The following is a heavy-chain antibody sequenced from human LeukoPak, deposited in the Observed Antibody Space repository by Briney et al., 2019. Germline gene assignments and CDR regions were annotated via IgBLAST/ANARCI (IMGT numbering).Heavy chain of an antibody. CDR1: GFTFSSYS. CDR3: ARGSGSYEKAFDY. V-gene: IGHV3-48*01. CDR2: ISSPDTTT. J-gene: IGHJ4*02. Sequence: GGSLRLSCAASGFTFSSYSMNWVRQAPGKGLEWVSYISSPDTTTYYADSVKGRFTISRDNSKNTLYLQMNSLRAEDTAVYYCARGSGSYEKAFDYWGQGTLVTVSS. D-gene: IGHD1-26*01.